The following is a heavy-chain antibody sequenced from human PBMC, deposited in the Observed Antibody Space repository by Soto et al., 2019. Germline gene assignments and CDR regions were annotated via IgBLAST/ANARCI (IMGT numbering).Heavy chain of an antibody. V-gene: IGHV1-2*04. D-gene: IGHD7-27*01. Sequence: ASVKVSCKASGYTFTGYYMHWVRQVPGQGLEWMGWINPNSGGTNYAQKFQGWVTMTRDTSISTAYMELSRLRSDDTAVYYCARDNWGSGDAFDIWGQGTMVTVSS. CDR2: INPNSGGT. CDR1: GYTFTGYY. CDR3: ARDNWGSGDAFDI. J-gene: IGHJ3*02.